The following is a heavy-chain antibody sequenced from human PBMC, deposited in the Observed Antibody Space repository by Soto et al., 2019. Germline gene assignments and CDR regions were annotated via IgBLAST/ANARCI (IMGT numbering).Heavy chain of an antibody. J-gene: IGHJ6*02. CDR1: GGTFSSYA. D-gene: IGHD2-15*01. CDR2: IIPIFGTA. V-gene: IGHV1-69*01. CDR3: ARGCSGGSCYSYYGMDV. Sequence: QVQLVQSGAEVKKPGSSVKVSCKASGGTFSSYAISWVRQAPGQGLEWMGGIIPIFGTANYAQKFQGRVTITADESTSTAYMELSSLRSEDTAGYYCARGCSGGSCYSYYGMDVWGQGTTVTVSS.